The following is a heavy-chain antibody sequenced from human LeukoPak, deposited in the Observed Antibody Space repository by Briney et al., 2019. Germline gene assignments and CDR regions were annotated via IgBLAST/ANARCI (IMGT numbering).Heavy chain of an antibody. CDR1: GYTFIDFY. D-gene: IGHD4-23*01. CDR3: ARDYGGNDGFDY. V-gene: IGHV1-46*01. Sequence: ASVKVSCKTSGYTFIDFYMHWVRQAPGQGLEWMGIINPSGGSTSYAQKFQGRVALTRDTSTSTVYMELSSLRSEDTAVYYCARDYGGNDGFDYWGQATLVTVSP. J-gene: IGHJ4*02. CDR2: INPSGGST.